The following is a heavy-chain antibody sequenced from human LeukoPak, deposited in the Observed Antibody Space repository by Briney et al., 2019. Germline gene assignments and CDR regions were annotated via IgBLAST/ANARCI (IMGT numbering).Heavy chain of an antibody. D-gene: IGHD6-13*01. J-gene: IGHJ5*02. CDR2: IFSNDEK. CDR3: ARIPKYSRGLDP. V-gene: IGHV2-26*01. CDR1: GFSLSTAKLG. Sequence: SGPTLVNPTETLTLTCTVSGFSLSTAKLGVSWIRQPPGKALEWLAHIFSNDEKSYSTSLKSRLTISQDTSKSQVVLTMTNMDPVDTATYYCARIPKYSRGLDPWGQGTLVTVSS.